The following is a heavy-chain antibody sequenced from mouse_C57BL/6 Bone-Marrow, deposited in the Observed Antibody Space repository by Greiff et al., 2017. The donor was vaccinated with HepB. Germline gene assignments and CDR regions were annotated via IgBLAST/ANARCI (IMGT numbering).Heavy chain of an antibody. J-gene: IGHJ3*01. CDR1: GFSLTSYG. V-gene: IGHV2-5*01. D-gene: IGHD4-1*02. Sequence: VQLVESGPGLVQPSQSLSITCTVSGFSLTSYGVHWVRQSPGKGLEWLGVIWRGGSTDYNAAFMSRLSITKDNSKSQVFFKMNSLQADDTAIYYCAKISPTTGSWFAYWGQGTLVTVSA. CDR2: IWRGGST. CDR3: AKISPTTGSWFAY.